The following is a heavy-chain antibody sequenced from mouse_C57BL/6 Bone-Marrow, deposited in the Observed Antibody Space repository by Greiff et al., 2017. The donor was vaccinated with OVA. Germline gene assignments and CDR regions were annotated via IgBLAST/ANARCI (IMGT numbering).Heavy chain of an antibody. CDR3: ARHDYDVGDYFDY. J-gene: IGHJ2*01. V-gene: IGHV5-2*01. CDR1: EYEFPSHD. Sequence: EVMLVESGGGLVQPGESLKLSCESNEYEFPSHDMSWVRKTPEKRLELVAAINSDGGSTSYPDTMERRYIISRDNTKKTLYLQMSSLRSEDTALYDCARHDYDVGDYFDYWGQGTTLTVSS. D-gene: IGHD2-4*01. CDR2: INSDGGST.